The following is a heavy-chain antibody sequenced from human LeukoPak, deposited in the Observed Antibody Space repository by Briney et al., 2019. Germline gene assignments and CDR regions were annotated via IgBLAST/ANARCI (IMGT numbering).Heavy chain of an antibody. J-gene: IGHJ4*02. CDR1: GGYYSGYY. D-gene: IGHD3-3*01. Sequence: SETLSLTCAVYGGYYSGYYWSWIRQPPGKGLEWIGEINHSGSTNYNPSLKSRVTISVDTSKNQFSLKLSSVTAADTAVYYCARVRRLRFLEWLFFDYWGQGTLVTVSS. CDR3: ARVRRLRFLEWLFFDY. V-gene: IGHV4-34*01. CDR2: INHSGST.